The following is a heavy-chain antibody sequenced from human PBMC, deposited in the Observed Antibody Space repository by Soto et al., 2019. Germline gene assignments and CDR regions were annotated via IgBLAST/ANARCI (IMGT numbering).Heavy chain of an antibody. V-gene: IGHV3-9*01. J-gene: IGHJ4*02. CDR3: EKAPESLEAPYYSY. CDR1: GFTFDDYA. CDR2: ISWNSGSI. D-gene: IGHD2-8*01. Sequence: GGSLRLSCAASGFTFDDYAMHWVRQAPGKGLEWVSGISWNSGSIGYAESVKGLFTISRDNAKNSLYLKMNSLRAEDTALYYCEKAPESLEAPYYSYWGQGTLVTVSS.